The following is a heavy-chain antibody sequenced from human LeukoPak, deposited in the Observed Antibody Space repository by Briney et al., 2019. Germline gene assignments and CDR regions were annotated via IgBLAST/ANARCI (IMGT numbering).Heavy chain of an antibody. V-gene: IGHV3-11*06. CDR1: AFTFSDYY. Sequence: GGSLRLSCGGSAFTFSDYYMSWIRQAPGKGLEWLSYISSSSGYTNYADSVKGRFTISRDNSKNTLYLQMNSLRAEDTAVYYCARESVTRRYSSSWYYFDYWGQGTLVTVSS. J-gene: IGHJ4*02. CDR3: ARESVTRRYSSSWYYFDY. CDR2: ISSSSGYT. D-gene: IGHD6-13*01.